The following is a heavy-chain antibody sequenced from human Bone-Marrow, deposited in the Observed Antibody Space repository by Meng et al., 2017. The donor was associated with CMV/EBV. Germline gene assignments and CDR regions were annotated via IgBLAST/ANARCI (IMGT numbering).Heavy chain of an antibody. CDR2: IKYDGSEK. CDR3: ARDLEFLALDY. CDR1: GFTFRNYY. Sequence: GESLKISCVASGFTFRNYYMNWVRQAPGKGLEWVASIKYDGSEKFYVDYVKGRFTISRDKAKNSLYLQMNSLRAEDTAVYYCARDLEFLALDYWGQGRLVTVSS. D-gene: IGHD3-3*01. J-gene: IGHJ4*02. V-gene: IGHV3-7*01.